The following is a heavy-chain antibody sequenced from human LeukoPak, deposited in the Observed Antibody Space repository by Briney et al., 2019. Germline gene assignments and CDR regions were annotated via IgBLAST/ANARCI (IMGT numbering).Heavy chain of an antibody. CDR2: INPNSGGT. CDR1: GYTFTGYC. Sequence: RASVKVSCKASGYTFTGYCMHWVRQAPGQGLEWMGWINPNSGGTNYAQKFQGRVTMTRDTSISTAYMELSRLRSDDTAVYYCARDLTASTPFDYWGQGTLVTVSS. J-gene: IGHJ4*02. V-gene: IGHV1-2*02. CDR3: ARDLTASTPFDY.